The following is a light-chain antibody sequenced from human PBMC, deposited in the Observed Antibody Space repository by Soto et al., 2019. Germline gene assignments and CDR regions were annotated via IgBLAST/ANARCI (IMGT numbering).Light chain of an antibody. J-gene: IGKJ4*01. CDR1: QSISDW. Sequence: DIQMTQSPSTLSASVGDRVTITCRASQSISDWLAWYQQKPGKAPKLLIYKASSLESGVPSRFSGSGFGTEFTLTISSLQPDDFATYYXQQYNSFSLTFGGGTKVEIK. V-gene: IGKV1-5*03. CDR3: QQYNSFSLT. CDR2: KAS.